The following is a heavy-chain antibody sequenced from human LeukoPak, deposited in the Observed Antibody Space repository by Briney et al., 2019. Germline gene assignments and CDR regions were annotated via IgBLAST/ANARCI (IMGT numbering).Heavy chain of an antibody. D-gene: IGHD3-10*01. J-gene: IGHJ6*03. CDR3: ARAPGDYYYYMDV. Sequence: GGSLRLSCAASGFTFDDYAMHWVRQAPGKGLEWVSSISSSSSYIYYADSVKGRFTISRDNAKNSLYLQMNSLRAEDTAVYYCARAPGDYYYYMDVWGKGTTVTVSS. CDR2: ISSSSSYI. CDR1: GFTFDDYA. V-gene: IGHV3-21*01.